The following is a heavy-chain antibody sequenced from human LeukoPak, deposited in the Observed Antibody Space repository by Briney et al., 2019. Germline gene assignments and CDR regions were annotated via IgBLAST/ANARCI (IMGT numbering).Heavy chain of an antibody. Sequence: GESLQISGLGSGSIFTNYWIGWGRKLPGKGLEWMGIIYPGDSDTRDSPSFEGQVTISADKSISTAYLQWSSLKASDTAMYYCARGVAAGNYDYWGQGTLVTVSS. D-gene: IGHD1-7*01. V-gene: IGHV5-51*01. CDR1: GSIFTNYW. J-gene: IGHJ4*02. CDR3: ARGVAAGNYDY. CDR2: IYPGDSDT.